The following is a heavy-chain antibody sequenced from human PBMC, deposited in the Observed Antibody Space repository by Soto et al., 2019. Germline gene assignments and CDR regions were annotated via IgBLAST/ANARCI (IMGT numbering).Heavy chain of an antibody. CDR2: VYHSGTT. V-gene: IGHV4-4*02. D-gene: IGHD3-3*01. Sequence: QVQLQESGPGLVKPSGTLSLTCVVSGASITSNNWWSWVSQPPGKGLEWVGEVYHSGTTNYNPSLKSRVTMSVDKSKNQFSLKVTSVTAADTAVYFCAKDGSGHPYYSDNWGQGTLVTVSS. CDR1: GASITSNNW. CDR3: AKDGSGHPYYSDN. J-gene: IGHJ4*02.